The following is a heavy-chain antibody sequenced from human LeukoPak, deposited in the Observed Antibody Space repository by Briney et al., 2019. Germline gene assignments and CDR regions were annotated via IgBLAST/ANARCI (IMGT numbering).Heavy chain of an antibody. CDR2: IWYDGSNK. J-gene: IGHJ4*02. CDR3: ARDGEIVVVPAALDY. V-gene: IGHV3-33*08. D-gene: IGHD2-2*01. Sequence: GGSLRLSCTASGFTFSDYWMSWVRQAPGKGLEWVAVIWYDGSNKYYADSVKGRFTISRDNSKNTLYLQMNSLRAEDTAVYYCARDGEIVVVPAALDYWGQGTLVTVSS. CDR1: GFTFSDYW.